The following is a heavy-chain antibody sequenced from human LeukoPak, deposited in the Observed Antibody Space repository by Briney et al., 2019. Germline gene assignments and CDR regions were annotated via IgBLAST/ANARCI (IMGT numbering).Heavy chain of an antibody. CDR2: ISSSSSYI. CDR1: GFTFSSYS. CDR3: ARGYYDFWSGYLDPYYYYYMDV. V-gene: IGHV3-21*01. D-gene: IGHD3-3*01. J-gene: IGHJ6*03. Sequence: PGGSLRLSCAASGFTFSSYSMNWVRQAPGKGLEWVSSISSSSSYIYYADSVKGRFTISRDNAKNSLYLQMNSLRAEDTAVYYCARGYYDFWSGYLDPYYYYYMDVWGKGTTITVSS.